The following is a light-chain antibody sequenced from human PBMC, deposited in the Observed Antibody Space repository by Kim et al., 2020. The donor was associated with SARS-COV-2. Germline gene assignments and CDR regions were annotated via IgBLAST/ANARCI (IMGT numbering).Light chain of an antibody. CDR2: DAS. Sequence: EIVLTQSPATLSLSPGERATLSCRASQSVGRYLAWYQQKPGQAPRLLIYDASNRATGIPDRFSGSGSGTDFTLTISSLEPEDFAVYYCQKRRKWPTDTCGKGTNLEI. J-gene: IGKJ2*01. CDR3: QKRRKWPTDT. CDR1: QSVGRY. V-gene: IGKV3-11*01.